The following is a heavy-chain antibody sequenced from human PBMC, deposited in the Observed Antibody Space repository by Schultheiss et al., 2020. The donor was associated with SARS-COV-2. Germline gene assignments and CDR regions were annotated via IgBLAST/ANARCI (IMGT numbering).Heavy chain of an antibody. V-gene: IGHV5-51*01. D-gene: IGHD2/OR15-2a*01. Sequence: GESLKISCKGSGYSFANFWIAWVRQMPGKGLEWIGAVYPGDSDTRYNPSFRGQVTISADNSINTAFLQWNNLKASDTALYYCARQEYKIGATDYWSQGTLVTVSS. J-gene: IGHJ4*02. CDR3: ARQEYKIGATDY. CDR1: GYSFANFW. CDR2: VYPGDSDT.